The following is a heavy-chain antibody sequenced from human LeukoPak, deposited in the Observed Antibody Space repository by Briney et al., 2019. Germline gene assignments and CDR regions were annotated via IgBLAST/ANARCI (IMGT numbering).Heavy chain of an antibody. D-gene: IGHD3-10*01. Sequence: SETLSLTCSASGTSITDYCFNWIRQTPGKGLEWLGYICDTGSTSYNPSLNSRVTMSVDTSNKQFSLRLSSVTAADTAVYSCARSLGGGGWYFDLWGRGTLVTVSS. CDR3: ARSLGGGGWYFDL. V-gene: IGHV4-59*01. J-gene: IGHJ2*01. CDR2: ICDTGST. CDR1: GTSITDYC.